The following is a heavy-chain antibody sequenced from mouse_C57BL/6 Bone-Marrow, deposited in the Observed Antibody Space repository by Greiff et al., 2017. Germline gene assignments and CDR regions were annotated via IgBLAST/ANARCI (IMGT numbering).Heavy chain of an antibody. J-gene: IGHJ1*03. Sequence: VQLQQPGAELVKPGASVTMSCKASGYTFTSYWITWVKQRPGQGLEWIGEIYPGSGSTNYNEKFKSKATLTVDTSSSTAYMQLSSLTSEDSAVYYGARPYYSNSGYYDVWGTGTTVTVSS. D-gene: IGHD2-5*01. V-gene: IGHV1-55*01. CDR3: ARPYYSNSGYYDV. CDR1: GYTFTSYW. CDR2: IYPGSGST.